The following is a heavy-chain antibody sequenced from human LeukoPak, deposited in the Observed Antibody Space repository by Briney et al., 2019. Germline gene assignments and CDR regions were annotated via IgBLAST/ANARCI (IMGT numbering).Heavy chain of an antibody. CDR2: IYPGGSET. J-gene: IGHJ4*02. D-gene: IGHD5-24*01. CDR3: ARASRDGYNQNFDH. Sequence: GESLKISCKGLGYSFSGYWNAWVRQRPGKGLDWMGIIYPGGSETRYDPSFQGQVTISAASSTSTAYLQWSSLRASDTAMYYCARASRDGYNQNFDHWGQGTLVTVSS. CDR1: GYSFSGYW. V-gene: IGHV5-51*01.